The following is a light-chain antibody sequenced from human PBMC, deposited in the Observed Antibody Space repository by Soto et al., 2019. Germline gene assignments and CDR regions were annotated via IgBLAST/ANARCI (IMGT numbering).Light chain of an antibody. J-gene: IGKJ1*01. V-gene: IGKV1-5*01. CDR2: DAS. CDR1: QRITNR. CDR3: QQYNSYPWT. Sequence: DIQMTQSPSTLSASVGDRVTITCRASQRITNRLAWYQQNPGKAPKVLIYDASNLESGVPSRFSGSGSGTEFTLTISSLQPDDFATYYCQQYNSYPWTFGQGTKVDIK.